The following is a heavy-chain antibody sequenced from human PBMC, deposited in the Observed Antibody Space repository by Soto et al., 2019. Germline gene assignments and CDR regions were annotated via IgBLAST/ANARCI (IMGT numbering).Heavy chain of an antibody. Sequence: VQLQESGPGLVKPSETLSLTCTVSGCSISSDYWCWIRQPPGKGLEWIGYIFYSGSTNYTPSLKSRVTISVDTSKTQFSLKLSSVTAADTAVYYCARRYRSRADYWGQGTLVTVSS. J-gene: IGHJ4*02. CDR1: GCSISSDY. D-gene: IGHD6-13*01. CDR2: IFYSGST. CDR3: ARRYRSRADY. V-gene: IGHV4-59*08.